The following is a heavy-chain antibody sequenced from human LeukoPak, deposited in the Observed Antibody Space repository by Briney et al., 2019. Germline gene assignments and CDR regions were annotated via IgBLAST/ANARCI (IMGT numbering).Heavy chain of an antibody. CDR2: LWNDGNS. CDR3: ARGFYDSSGYFPD. V-gene: IGHV3-66*02. CDR1: GFTVTTNN. D-gene: IGHD3-22*01. J-gene: IGHJ4*02. Sequence: GGSLRLSCAASGFTVTTNNINWVRQAPGKGLEWVSILWNDGNSYFADSVKGRFTISRDNSKNTLYLQMNSLRAEDTAVYYCARGFYDSSGYFPDWGQGTLVTVSS.